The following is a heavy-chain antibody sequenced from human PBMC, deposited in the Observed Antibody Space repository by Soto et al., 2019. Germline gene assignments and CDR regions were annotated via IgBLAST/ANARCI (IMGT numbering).Heavy chain of an antibody. CDR1: GFTFSSYS. J-gene: IGHJ6*03. D-gene: IGHD3-3*01. CDR2: ISSSSSTI. V-gene: IGHV3-48*01. Sequence: EVQLVESGGGLVQPGGSLRLSCAASGFTFSSYSMNWVRQAPGKGLEWVSYISSSSSTIYYADSVKGRFTISRDNAKNSRYLQMNSLRAEDTAVYYCARTYYDFWSGRYYYYYMDVWGKGTTVTVSS. CDR3: ARTYYDFWSGRYYYYYMDV.